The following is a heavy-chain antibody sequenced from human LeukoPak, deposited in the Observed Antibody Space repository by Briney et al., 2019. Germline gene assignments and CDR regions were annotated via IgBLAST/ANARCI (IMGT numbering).Heavy chain of an antibody. J-gene: IGHJ3*02. CDR1: GFTFSSYS. D-gene: IGHD6-13*01. CDR2: ISSSSSYI. CDR3: ARDLGVSSSWYVAFDI. Sequence: GGSLRLSCAASGFTFSSYSMNWVRQAPGKGLEWVSSISSSSSYIYYADSVKDRFTISRDNAKNSLYLQMNSLRAEDTAVYYCARDLGVSSSWYVAFDIWGQGTMVTVSS. V-gene: IGHV3-21*01.